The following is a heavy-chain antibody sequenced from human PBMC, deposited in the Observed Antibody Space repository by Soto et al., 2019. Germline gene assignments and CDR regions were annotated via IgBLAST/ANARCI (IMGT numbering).Heavy chain of an antibody. CDR3: TSSITIYGVVINLAGMDV. Sequence: GGSQILSCAASGFTFSGYAMHWVRQAPGKGLEWVGRIKSKTDGGTTDYAAPVKGRFTISRDDSKNTLYLQMNSLKTEDTAVYYCTSSITIYGVVINLAGMDVWGQGTTVTVSS. CDR1: GFTFSGYA. D-gene: IGHD3-3*01. V-gene: IGHV3-15*07. CDR2: IKSKTDGGTT. J-gene: IGHJ6*02.